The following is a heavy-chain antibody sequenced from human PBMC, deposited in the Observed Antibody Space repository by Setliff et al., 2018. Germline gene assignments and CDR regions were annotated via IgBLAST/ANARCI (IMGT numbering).Heavy chain of an antibody. D-gene: IGHD1-26*01. V-gene: IGHV4-4*07. J-gene: IGHJ3*02. Sequence: ETLSLTCTVSGGSISNYYGSWIRRPAGKGLEWIGRIYTSGSTNYNPSLKSRVTMSVDTSKNQFSLKLSSVTAADTAVYYCSRKGISALSGAFDMWGQGTMVTVSS. CDR3: SRKGISALSGAFDM. CDR2: IYTSGST. CDR1: GGSISNYY.